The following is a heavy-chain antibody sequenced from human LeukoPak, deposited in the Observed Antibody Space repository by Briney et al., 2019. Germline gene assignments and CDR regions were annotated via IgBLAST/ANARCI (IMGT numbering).Heavy chain of an antibody. J-gene: IGHJ4*02. CDR3: ARCRNDDSITLDN. CDR2: ISGSGGST. Sequence: GGSLRLSCAASGFTFSSYAMSWVRQAPGKGLEWVSAISGSGGSTYYADSVKGRFTISRDNSKNTLYLQMSSLKASDTAIYYCARCRNDDSITLDNWGQGTPVTVSS. V-gene: IGHV3-23*01. CDR1: GFTFSSYA. D-gene: IGHD1-1*01.